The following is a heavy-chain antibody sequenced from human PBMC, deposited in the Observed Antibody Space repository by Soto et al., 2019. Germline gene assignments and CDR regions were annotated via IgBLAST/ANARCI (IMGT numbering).Heavy chain of an antibody. CDR1: GASISTDY. CDR3: ARGEWFLRGYGMDV. Sequence: QVQLQESGPGLVKPSQTLSLTCSVSGASISTDYWSWIRQPPGKRLEYIGFIYKGGSPNYNPSLESRATISPDTSKNQVSLKLTSVTAADTAVYYCARGEWFLRGYGMDVWGRGTTVTVS. J-gene: IGHJ6*02. D-gene: IGHD3-3*01. V-gene: IGHV4-59*01. CDR2: IYKGGSP.